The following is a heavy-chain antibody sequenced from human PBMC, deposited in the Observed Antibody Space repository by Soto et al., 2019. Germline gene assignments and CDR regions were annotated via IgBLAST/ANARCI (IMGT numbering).Heavy chain of an antibody. D-gene: IGHD1-7*01. CDR2: ISWNSGSI. CDR1: GFTFDDYA. CDR3: AKGGYNWNSYLHY. V-gene: IGHV3-9*01. J-gene: IGHJ4*02. Sequence: EVQLVESGGGLVQPGRSLRLSCAASGFTFDDYAMHWVRQAPGKGLGWVSGISWNSGSIAYAGSVKGRFTISRDNAKNSLYLQMNSRIAEDTALYYCAKGGYNWNSYLHYWGQGTLVTVSS.